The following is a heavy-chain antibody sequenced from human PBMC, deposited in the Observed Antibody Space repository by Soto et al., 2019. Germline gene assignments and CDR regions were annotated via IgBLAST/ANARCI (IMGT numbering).Heavy chain of an antibody. J-gene: IGHJ3*02. CDR1: GYTFTSYY. V-gene: IGHV1-46*03. CDR3: ARVPPRGYSGYDNVDI. D-gene: IGHD5-12*01. CDR2: INPSGGST. Sequence: GASVKVSCKASGYTFTSYYMHWVRQAPGQGLEWMGIINPSGGSTSYAQKFQGRATMTSDTSTSTYYMELSSLRSDDTAVYYCARVPPRGYSGYDNVDIWGQGTMVTVSS.